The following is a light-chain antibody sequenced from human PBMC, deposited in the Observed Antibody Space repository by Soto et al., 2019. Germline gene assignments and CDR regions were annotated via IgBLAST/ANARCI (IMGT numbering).Light chain of an antibody. CDR1: QSVNNNY. CDR3: QQYGSSQYT. CDR2: GAS. Sequence: EIVLTQSPGTLSLSPGERATLSCRASQSVNNNYLAWYQQKPGQAPRLLIYGASSRATGIPDRFSGSGSGTVFTLTISRLEPEDSAVYYCQQYGSSQYTFGQGTKLEIK. V-gene: IGKV3-20*01. J-gene: IGKJ2*01.